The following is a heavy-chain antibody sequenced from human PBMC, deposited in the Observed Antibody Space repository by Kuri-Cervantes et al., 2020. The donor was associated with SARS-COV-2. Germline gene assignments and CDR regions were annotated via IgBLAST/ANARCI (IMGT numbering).Heavy chain of an antibody. CDR3: ARAFNWAMYYFDY. CDR2: IYYSGST. D-gene: IGHD7-27*01. Sequence: ESLKISCTVSGGSISSYYWSWIRQPPGKGLEWIGYIYYSGSTYYNPSLKSRVTISVDTSKNQFSLKLSSVTAADTAVYYCARAFNWAMYYFDYWGQGTLVTV. J-gene: IGHJ4*02. V-gene: IGHV4-59*08. CDR1: GGSISSYY.